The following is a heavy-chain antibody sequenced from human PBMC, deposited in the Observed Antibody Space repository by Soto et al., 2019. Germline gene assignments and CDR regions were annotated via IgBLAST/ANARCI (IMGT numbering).Heavy chain of an antibody. D-gene: IGHD3-10*01. CDR2: IKSDGSTT. CDR3: AIFCYYASSTGGYLVS. CDR1: GFTFSNYW. V-gene: IGHV3-74*01. Sequence: GSLRLSCAASGFTFSNYWMHWVRQVPGEGLVWVSRIKSDGSTTNYADSVKGRFTISRDNARNTLYLQINNLKAEDTAVYYCAIFCYYASSTGGYLVSWGPAPMVTVPP. J-gene: IGHJ4*02.